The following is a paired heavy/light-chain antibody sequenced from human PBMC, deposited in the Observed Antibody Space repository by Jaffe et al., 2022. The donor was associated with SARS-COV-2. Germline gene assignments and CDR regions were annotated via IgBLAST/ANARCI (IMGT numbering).Heavy chain of an antibody. CDR2: IIPAFGTT. Sequence: QVQLVQSGAEVKKPGSSVMLSCKASGGSFSSYAISWVRQAPGQGLEWLGGIIPAFGTTNYAQTYQGRVTLTADKSTSTVYMELSGLRSEDTALYFCAGGYYESSGFSFYYSYYMDVWGKGTTVTVSS. D-gene: IGHD3-22*01. CDR3: AGGYYESSGFSFYYSYYMDV. V-gene: IGHV1-69*06. CDR1: GGSFSSYA. J-gene: IGHJ6*03.
Light chain of an antibody. J-gene: IGLJ2*01. CDR2: KDN. Sequence: QSLLTQPPSASGTPGQRVTISCSGSSSNVGSNFVYWYQQFPGAAPKLLIFKDNQRPSGVPDRFSGSKSGTSASLAITGLRSEDEAEYYCAAWDDSLSGHVLLGGGTKLTVL. CDR3: AAWDDSLSGHVL. CDR1: SSNVGSNF. V-gene: IGLV1-47*01.